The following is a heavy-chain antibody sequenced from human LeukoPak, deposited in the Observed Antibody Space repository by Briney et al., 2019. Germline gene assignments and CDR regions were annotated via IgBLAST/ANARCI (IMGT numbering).Heavy chain of an antibody. Sequence: SGGSLRLSCAASGFTVSSNYMSWVRQAPGKGLEWVSVIYSGGSTYYADSVKGRFTISRDNSKNTLYLQMNSLRAEDTAVYYCARDRKGGWLQPYYYYGMDVWGQGTTVTVSS. V-gene: IGHV3-53*01. CDR3: ARDRKGGWLQPYYYYGMDV. J-gene: IGHJ6*02. D-gene: IGHD3-22*01. CDR2: IYSGGST. CDR1: GFTVSSNY.